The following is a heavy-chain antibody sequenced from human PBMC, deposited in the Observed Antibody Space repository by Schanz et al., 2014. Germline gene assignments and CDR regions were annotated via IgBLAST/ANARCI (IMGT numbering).Heavy chain of an antibody. V-gene: IGHV3-11*06. CDR3: ARVRRRIATPSTPSFRNYYYYAMDV. Sequence: QLVGSGGGLVQPGGSLRLSCAASGFTFRDYYMSWIRQAPGKGLEWVSDISSGSSYANYADSVKGRFTISRDNAKNSLYLQMNSLRAEDTSVYFCARVRRRIATPSTPSFRNYYYYAMDVWGQGTTVTVSS. CDR2: ISSGSSYA. CDR1: GFTFRDYY. J-gene: IGHJ6*02. D-gene: IGHD6-13*01.